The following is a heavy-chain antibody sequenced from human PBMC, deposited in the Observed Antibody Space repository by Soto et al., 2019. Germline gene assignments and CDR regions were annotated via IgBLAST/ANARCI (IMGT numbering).Heavy chain of an antibody. CDR2: MNPNSGNA. V-gene: IGHV1-8*01. Sequence: QVQLVQSGAEVKKPGASVKVSCKASGYSFTSYDINWVPQATGQGLEWMGWMNPNSGNAGYAQKFQGRVTRTRNTSISTAYMELSSLRSEDTAVYYWARAQQVRGFDPWGQGTLVTVSS. J-gene: IGHJ5*02. CDR3: ARAQQVRGFDP. D-gene: IGHD6-13*01. CDR1: GYSFTSYD.